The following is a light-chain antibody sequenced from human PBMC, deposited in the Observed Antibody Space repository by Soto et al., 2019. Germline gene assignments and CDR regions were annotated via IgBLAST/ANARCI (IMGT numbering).Light chain of an antibody. J-gene: IGKJ1*01. CDR3: QQYNNWPPWT. V-gene: IGKV3-15*01. CDR1: QSVSSN. CDR2: GAS. Sequence: EIVMTQSPATLSVSPGERATLSCRASQSVSSNLAWYQQKPGQAPRLLIYGASTRATGIPARFGGSGSGTDFTLTISSLQSEDFADYYCQQYNNWPPWTFGQGTEVEIK.